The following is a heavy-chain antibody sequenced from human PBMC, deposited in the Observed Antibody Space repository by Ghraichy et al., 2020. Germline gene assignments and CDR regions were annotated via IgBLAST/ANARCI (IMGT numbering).Heavy chain of an antibody. CDR3: ASTGRILAYYYGMDV. CDR2: ISSSSSYI. Sequence: GGSLRLSCAASGFTFSSYSMNWVRQAPGKGLEWVSSISSSSSYIYYADSVKGRFTISRDNAKNSLYLQMNSLRAEDTAVYYCASTGRILAYYYGMDVWGQGTTVTVSS. CDR1: GFTFSSYS. V-gene: IGHV3-21*01. D-gene: IGHD2-15*01. J-gene: IGHJ6*02.